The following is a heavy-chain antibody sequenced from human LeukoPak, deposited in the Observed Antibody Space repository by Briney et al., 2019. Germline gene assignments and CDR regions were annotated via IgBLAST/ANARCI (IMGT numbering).Heavy chain of an antibody. J-gene: IGHJ4*02. Sequence: GESLKISCQASGYRFTNYSIGWVRQMPGKGLEWMGIIYHGDSDIIYSPSFQGQVTISADKSISTAYLQWARLKASDTAMYYCARRVALAPTSFSFEHWGQGTLVTVSS. V-gene: IGHV5-51*01. CDR3: ARRVALAPTSFSFEH. CDR2: IYHGDSDI. CDR1: GYRFTNYS. D-gene: IGHD3-3*02.